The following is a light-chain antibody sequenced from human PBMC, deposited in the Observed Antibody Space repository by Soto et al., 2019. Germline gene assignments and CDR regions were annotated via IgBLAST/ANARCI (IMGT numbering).Light chain of an antibody. CDR3: QQRSNWPT. CDR1: QSVSSY. V-gene: IGKV3-11*01. Sequence: EIVLTQSPATLSLSPGERATLSCRASQSVSSYLAWYQQKPGQAPRLLIYDASNRATGIPARFSSSGSGTEFTINISSLEPEDFAVYYCQQRSNWPTVGGGTKVEIK. J-gene: IGKJ4*01. CDR2: DAS.